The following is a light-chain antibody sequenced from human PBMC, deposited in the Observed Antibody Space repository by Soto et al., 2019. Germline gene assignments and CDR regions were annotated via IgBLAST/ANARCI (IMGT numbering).Light chain of an antibody. Sequence: ETVMTKSPATLSVSPGERATLSCRASQSISSNLAWFQQKPGQAPRLLIYDASTMATGFPARFSGSGSGTEFTLTISSLQSEDFAVYYCQQYGRPFGQGTKVDIK. J-gene: IGKJ1*01. CDR1: QSISSN. V-gene: IGKV3-15*01. CDR2: DAS. CDR3: QQYGRP.